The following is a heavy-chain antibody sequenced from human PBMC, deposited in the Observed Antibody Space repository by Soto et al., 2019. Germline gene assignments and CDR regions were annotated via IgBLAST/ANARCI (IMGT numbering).Heavy chain of an antibody. CDR1: GYTFTSND. V-gene: IGHV1-8*01. J-gene: IGHJ4*02. CDR2: MNPNSGNT. CDR3: AVIEDNGFDY. D-gene: IGHD2-8*01. Sequence: QVQLVQSGAEVKKPGASVKVSCKASGYTFTSNDINWVRQATGQGLKWMGWMNPNSGNTGYAQKFQGRVTMTRHTSINTAFMELRSLRSEDTAVYYCAVIEDNGFDYWGQGTLVTVAS.